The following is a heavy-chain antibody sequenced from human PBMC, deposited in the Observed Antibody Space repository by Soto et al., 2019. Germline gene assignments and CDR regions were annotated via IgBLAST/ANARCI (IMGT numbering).Heavy chain of an antibody. D-gene: IGHD1-26*01. J-gene: IGHJ6*02. CDR3: GKDVGDYVPYYYGVDV. Sequence: QVQLVESGGGVVQPGTSLRLSCAASGFTFKTHAMHWVRQAPGKGLEWMAVIAYDGNEKFYADSVKGRFTISRDNSKTALYLQINTLRTEDTAVYYCGKDVGDYVPYYYGVDVWGQGTTVTVSS. CDR1: GFTFKTHA. V-gene: IGHV3-30*18. CDR2: IAYDGNEK.